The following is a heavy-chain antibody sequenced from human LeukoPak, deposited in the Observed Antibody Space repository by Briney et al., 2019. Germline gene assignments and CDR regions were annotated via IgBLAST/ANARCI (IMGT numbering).Heavy chain of an antibody. CDR3: ARDPPEMATTTKYEFDY. D-gene: IGHD5-24*01. Sequence: PGGSLRLSCAASGFSFSTYWMSWVRQAPGQGLEWVASIKYDASEKHYVDSVKGRFTISRDNAKNSLYLQMNSLRAEDTAVYYCARDPPEMATTTKYEFDYWGQGTLVTVSS. CDR1: GFSFSTYW. V-gene: IGHV3-7*01. J-gene: IGHJ4*02. CDR2: IKYDASEK.